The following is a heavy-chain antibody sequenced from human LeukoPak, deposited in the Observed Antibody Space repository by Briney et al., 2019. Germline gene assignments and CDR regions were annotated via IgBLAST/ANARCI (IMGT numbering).Heavy chain of an antibody. CDR3: ARTSSSYHYVGSWYFDL. J-gene: IGHJ2*01. CDR2: INHSGST. CDR1: GGSFSGYY. D-gene: IGHD2-15*01. Sequence: SETLSLTCAVYGGSFSGYYWSWIRQPPGKGLEWIGEINHSGSTNYNPSLKSRVTISVDTSKNQFSLKLSSVTAADTAVYYCARTSSSYHYVGSWYFDLWGRGTLVTVSS. V-gene: IGHV4-34*01.